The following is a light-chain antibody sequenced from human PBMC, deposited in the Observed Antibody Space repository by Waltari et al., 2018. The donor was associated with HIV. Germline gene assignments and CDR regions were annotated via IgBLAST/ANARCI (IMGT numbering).Light chain of an antibody. CDR2: SAS. Sequence: TQMTQSPPSLSASVGETVTFICRSRRCISTYVNRYQQTLGKPPRLLIFSASSLQSGVSSRFSGGGSGTEFTLTINNLQPEDFATYYCEQSYDFPRTFGQGTTVG. J-gene: IGKJ1*01. CDR3: EQSYDFPRT. V-gene: IGKV1-39*01. CDR1: RCISTY.